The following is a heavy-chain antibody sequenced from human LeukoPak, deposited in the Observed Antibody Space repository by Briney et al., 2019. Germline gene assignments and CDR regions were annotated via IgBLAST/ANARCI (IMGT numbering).Heavy chain of an antibody. CDR2: IIPILGIA. V-gene: IGHV1-69*04. D-gene: IGHD5-18*01. CDR3: ARAGYTAMEQVDY. Sequence: GASVKVSCKASGYTFTSYGISWVRQAPGQGLEWMGRIIPILGIANYAQKFQGRVTITADKSTSTAYMELSSLRSEDTAVYYCARAGYTAMEQVDYWGQGTLVTVSS. CDR1: GYTFTSYG. J-gene: IGHJ4*02.